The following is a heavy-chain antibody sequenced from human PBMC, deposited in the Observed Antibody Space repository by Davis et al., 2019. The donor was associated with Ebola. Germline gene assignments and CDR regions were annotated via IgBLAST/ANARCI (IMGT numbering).Heavy chain of an antibody. D-gene: IGHD3-10*01. Sequence: MPSETLSLTCTVSGGSISSSSYYWGWIRQPPGKGLEWIGIIYYSGSTYYNPSLKSRVTISVDTSKNQFSLKLSSVTAADTAVYYCARRVTMVRGVIIITSWFDPWGQGTLVTVSS. CDR2: IYYSGST. J-gene: IGHJ5*02. V-gene: IGHV4-39*01. CDR1: GGSISSSSYY. CDR3: ARRVTMVRGVIIITSWFDP.